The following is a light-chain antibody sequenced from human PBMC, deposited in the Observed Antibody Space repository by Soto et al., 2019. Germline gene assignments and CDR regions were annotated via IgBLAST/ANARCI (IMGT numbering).Light chain of an antibody. CDR1: SSDVGRFNF. CDR3: SSFTNTITRYA. J-gene: IGLJ1*01. V-gene: IGLV2-8*01. CDR2: EVT. Sequence: QSVLTQPPSASGSPGQSVTISCTGTSSDVGRFNFVSWFQQHPGKAPKALIYEVTKRPSGVPDRFSASKSGNTASLTVSGLQAEDEADYYCSSFTNTITRYAFGTGTKLTVL.